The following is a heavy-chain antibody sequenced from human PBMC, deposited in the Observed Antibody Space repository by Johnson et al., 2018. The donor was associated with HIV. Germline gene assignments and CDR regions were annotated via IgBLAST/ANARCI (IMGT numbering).Heavy chain of an antibody. Sequence: DVQLVESGGGLVQPGGSLRLSCAASGFTVSSNYKSWVRQAPGKGLEWVSVIGTAGDTYYPGSVKGRFTISRENAKNSLYLQMNSLRAGDTDVYYCARAYGDYEDAFDIWGQGTMVTVSS. CDR1: GFTVSSNY. J-gene: IGHJ3*02. CDR2: IGTAGDT. CDR3: ARAYGDYEDAFDI. D-gene: IGHD4-17*01. V-gene: IGHV3-13*01.